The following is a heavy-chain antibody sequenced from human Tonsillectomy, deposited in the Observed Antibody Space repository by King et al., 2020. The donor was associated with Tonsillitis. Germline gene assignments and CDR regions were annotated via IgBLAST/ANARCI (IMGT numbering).Heavy chain of an antibody. V-gene: IGHV4-59*01. J-gene: IGHJ4*02. CDR1: GGSISSYY. CDR3: ARSPRSDYYDSSGYSLDY. Sequence: VQLQESGPGLVKPSETLSLTCTVSGGSISSYYWSWIRQPPGKGLEWMGNIYYSGNTNYNTALRSRVTILVDTSKNQFSLKLSSVTAAYTAVYYCARSPRSDYYDSSGYSLDYWGQGTLVTVSS. D-gene: IGHD3-22*01. CDR2: IYYSGNT.